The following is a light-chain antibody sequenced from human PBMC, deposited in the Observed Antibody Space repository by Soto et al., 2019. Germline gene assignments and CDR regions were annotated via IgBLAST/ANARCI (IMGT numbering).Light chain of an antibody. J-gene: IGKJ1*01. CDR2: ETS. Sequence: DIQMSQSPSTLSASVGDRVTITCRASRSLTRWLAWYQQKPGRAPKLLIYETSICQGGVPSRFSGSGSGTDYTLNISGEQPDDVDAYYCQQYSTCWTFGQGTRVEVK. CDR1: RSLTRW. CDR3: QQYSTCWT. V-gene: IGKV1-5*03.